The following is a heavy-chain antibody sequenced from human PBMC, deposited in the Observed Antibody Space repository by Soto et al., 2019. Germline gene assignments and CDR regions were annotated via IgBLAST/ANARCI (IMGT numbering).Heavy chain of an antibody. J-gene: IGHJ4*02. D-gene: IGHD6-19*01. CDR1: GYTFTSYG. CDR3: ARGLGIAVAAGFDY. CDR2: LSAYNGNP. Sequence: QVQLVQSGAEVKKPGASVKVSCKASGYTFTSYGISWVRQAPGQGLEWMGWLSAYNGNPNYAQTLQGRVTMTTDTSRSPAYMELRSLRSDDTAVYYCARGLGIAVAAGFDYWGQGTLVTVSS. V-gene: IGHV1-18*01.